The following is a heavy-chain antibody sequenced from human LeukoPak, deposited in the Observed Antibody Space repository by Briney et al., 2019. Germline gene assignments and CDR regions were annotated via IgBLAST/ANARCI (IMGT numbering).Heavy chain of an antibody. CDR1: GFTFDDYA. J-gene: IGHJ3*02. Sequence: GGSLRLSCAASGFTFDDYAMHWVRQAPGKGLEWVSGISWNSGSIGYADSVKGRFTISRDNAKNSLYLQMNSLRAEDMALYYCAKGKGSSSDSSGYCDAFDIWGQGTIVTVSS. D-gene: IGHD3-22*01. V-gene: IGHV3-9*03. CDR3: AKGKGSSSDSSGYCDAFDI. CDR2: ISWNSGSI.